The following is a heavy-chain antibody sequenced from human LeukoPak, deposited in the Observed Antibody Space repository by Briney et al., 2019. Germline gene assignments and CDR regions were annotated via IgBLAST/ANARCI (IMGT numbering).Heavy chain of an antibody. Sequence: PGGSLRLSCVASGITLSSYWLSWVRQAPGKGPEWAANIRGDGVEKYYVDSVQGRFTISRDNAENSLSLQMNSLRAEDTAVYYCARITNSGSYWVFDYWGQGTLVTVSS. J-gene: IGHJ4*02. V-gene: IGHV3-7*04. D-gene: IGHD3-22*01. CDR2: IRGDGVEK. CDR1: GITLSSYW. CDR3: ARITNSGSYWVFDY.